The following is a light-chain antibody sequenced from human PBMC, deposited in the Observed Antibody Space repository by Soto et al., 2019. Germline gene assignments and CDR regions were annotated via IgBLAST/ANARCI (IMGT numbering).Light chain of an antibody. V-gene: IGLV2-14*01. CDR3: ISYTGSSTSYV. J-gene: IGLJ1*01. Sequence: QSALTQPASVSGSPGPSITISCSGTRSDIGSYNYVAWYQQFPGKTPKILIYGFSNRPSGVSSRFSGSKSGNTASLTISGLQAEDEADYYCISYTGSSTSYVFGSGTKLTVL. CDR1: RSDIGSYNY. CDR2: GFS.